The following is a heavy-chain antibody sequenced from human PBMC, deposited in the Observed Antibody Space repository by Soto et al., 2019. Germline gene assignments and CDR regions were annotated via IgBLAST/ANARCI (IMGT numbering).Heavy chain of an antibody. CDR1: GFSLSNAGMG. D-gene: IGHD2-15*01. J-gene: IGHJ5*02. CDR3: AQTEDAGRSRTPAGWFDA. Sequence: QVTLKESGPVLVKPTETLTLTCTVSGFSLSNAGMGVSWIRQPPGKALEWLAHIFSNDEKRFSTSLKNRLTISKDTSNSQVVLIMTNMDPVDTATYYCAQTEDAGRSRTPAGWFDAWGQGTLVTVSS. CDR2: IFSNDEK. V-gene: IGHV2-26*01.